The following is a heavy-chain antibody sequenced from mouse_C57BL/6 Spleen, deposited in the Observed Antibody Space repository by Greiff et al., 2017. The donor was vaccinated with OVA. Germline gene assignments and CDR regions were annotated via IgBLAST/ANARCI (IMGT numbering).Heavy chain of an antibody. D-gene: IGHD1-1*01. CDR1: GYTFTSYW. CDR3: ARGITTVVESPHWYFDV. J-gene: IGHJ1*03. CDR2: IDPSDSYN. Sequence: VQLQQPGAELVKPGASVKLSCKASGYTFTSYWMQWVKQRPGQGLEWIGEIDPSDSYNNYNQKFKGKATLTVDTSSSTAYMQLSSLSSEDSAVYYCARGITTVVESPHWYFDVWGTGTTVTVSS. V-gene: IGHV1-50*01.